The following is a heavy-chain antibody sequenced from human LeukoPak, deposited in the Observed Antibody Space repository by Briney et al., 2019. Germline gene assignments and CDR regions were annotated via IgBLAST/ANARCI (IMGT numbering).Heavy chain of an antibody. V-gene: IGHV3-21*01. CDR2: IHSSSGSI. Sequence: PGGSLRLSCAASGFNFTNYNMNWVRQAPGKGLEWVSSIHSSSGSIYYADSLKGRFTISRDNAKNSLYLQMNSLRTEDTAVYYCARDLAWDAFDIWGQGTMVTVSS. J-gene: IGHJ3*02. CDR1: GFNFTNYN. CDR3: ARDLAWDAFDI.